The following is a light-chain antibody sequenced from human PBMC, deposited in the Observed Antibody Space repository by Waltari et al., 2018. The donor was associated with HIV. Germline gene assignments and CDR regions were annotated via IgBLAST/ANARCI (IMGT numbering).Light chain of an antibody. Sequence: QSVLAQPPSVSGAPGQRVTISCSGSGSNIRSNYVNWYQQLPVTAPRVLIYNDDHRPSGFPARFSGSKAGTTASLAISGLQSEDEADYYCAAWDDTLKVYVFGTGTKVTVL. J-gene: IGLJ1*01. CDR2: NDD. V-gene: IGLV1-44*01. CDR1: GSNIRSNY. CDR3: AAWDDTLKVYV.